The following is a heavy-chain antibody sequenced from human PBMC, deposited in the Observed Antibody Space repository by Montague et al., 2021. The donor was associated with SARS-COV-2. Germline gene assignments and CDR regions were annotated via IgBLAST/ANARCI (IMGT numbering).Heavy chain of an antibody. J-gene: IGHJ4*02. V-gene: IGHV6-1*01. Sequence: CAISGDRVSSNSAAWNWIRQSPSRGLEWLGRTYYRSKWYNDYAVSVESRITINPDTSKNQFSLQLNSVTAEDTAVYYCARELRRIIMIVYIRGFDSWGQGTLVTVSS. CDR1: GDRVSSNSAA. CDR2: TYYRSKWYN. CDR3: ARELRRIIMIVYIRGFDS. D-gene: IGHD3-22*01.